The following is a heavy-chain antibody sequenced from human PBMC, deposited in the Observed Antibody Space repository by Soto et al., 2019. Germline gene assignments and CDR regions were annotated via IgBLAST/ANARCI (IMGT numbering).Heavy chain of an antibody. CDR2: ISSSSSYI. CDR3: ARCRDGYYYYGMDV. V-gene: IGHV3-21*01. Sequence: GGSLRLSCAASGFTFSSYSMNWVRQAPGKGLEWVSSISSSSSYIYYADSVKGRFTISRDNAKNSLYLQMNSLRAEDTAVYYCARCRDGYYYYGMDVWGQGTTVTVS. CDR1: GFTFSSYS. J-gene: IGHJ6*02.